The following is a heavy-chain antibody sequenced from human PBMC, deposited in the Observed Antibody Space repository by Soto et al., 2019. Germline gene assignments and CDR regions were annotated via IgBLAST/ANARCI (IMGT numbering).Heavy chain of an antibody. D-gene: IGHD6-19*01. V-gene: IGHV3-53*02. CDR3: ARDASGPFDY. CDR2: IHSDGST. J-gene: IGHJ4*02. CDR1: GFTVSDS. Sequence: EVQLVETGGGLIQPGGSLKLSCSVAGFTVSDSMSWVRQAPGKGLECVSFIHSDGSTHYTDSVRGLFTISRYNSKNTLYLQMDRLRCDDTAVYFCARDASGPFDYWGQGTLVTVSS.